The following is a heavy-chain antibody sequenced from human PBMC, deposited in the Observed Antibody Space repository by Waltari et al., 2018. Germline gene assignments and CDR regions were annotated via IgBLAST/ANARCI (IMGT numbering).Heavy chain of an antibody. CDR1: GFTFSSYW. J-gene: IGHJ4*02. V-gene: IGHV3-7*01. D-gene: IGHD3-16*02. CDR3: ARENLGELSY. CDR2: IKRDGSEK. Sequence: EVQLVESGGGLVQPGGSLRLSCAASGFTFSSYWMSWVRQAPGKGPEWVANIKRDGSEKYYGDSVKCRFTISRDNAKNSLYLQMNSLRAEDTAVYYCARENLGELSYWGQGTLVTVSS.